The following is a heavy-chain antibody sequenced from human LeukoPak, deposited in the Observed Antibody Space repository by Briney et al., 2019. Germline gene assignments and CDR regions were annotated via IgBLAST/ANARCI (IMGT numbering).Heavy chain of an antibody. CDR1: RFTFSSYW. CDR2: IKEDGSEK. D-gene: IGHD1-26*01. J-gene: IGHJ4*02. V-gene: IGHV3-7*01. CDR3: ARDQKWELPTGGFNY. Sequence: PGGSLRLSCAASRFTFSSYWMSWVRQAPGKGLEWVANIKEDGSEKYYVDSVKGRFTISRDNAKNSLYLQMNSLRAEDTAVYYCARDQKWELPTGGFNYWGQGTLVTVSS.